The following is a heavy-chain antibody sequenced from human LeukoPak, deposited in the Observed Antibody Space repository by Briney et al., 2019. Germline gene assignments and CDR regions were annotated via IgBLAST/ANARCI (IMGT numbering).Heavy chain of an antibody. D-gene: IGHD3-22*01. V-gene: IGHV3-23*01. CDR1: GFSLSSFW. J-gene: IGHJ4*02. CDR3: AKDQSSSGYYF. Sequence: GGSLRLSCVASGFSLSSFWMNWVRQAPGKGLEWVSAISGSGGSTYYADSVKGRFTISSDNSKNTLYLQMNSLRAEDTAVYYCAKDQSSSGYYFWGQGTLVTVSS. CDR2: ISGSGGST.